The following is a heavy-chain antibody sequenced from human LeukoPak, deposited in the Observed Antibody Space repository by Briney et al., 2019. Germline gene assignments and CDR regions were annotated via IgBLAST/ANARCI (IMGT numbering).Heavy chain of an antibody. D-gene: IGHD1-26*01. J-gene: IGHJ4*02. Sequence: GGSLRLSCAASGFTFSSYAMSWVRQAPGKGLEWVSAISRGGDSTYYADSVQGRFTISSDNSKDTLYLQMNGLRAEDTAVYYCAKDRGSYRLFDYWGQGTLVTASS. CDR1: GFTFSSYA. CDR2: ISRGGDST. V-gene: IGHV3-23*01. CDR3: AKDRGSYRLFDY.